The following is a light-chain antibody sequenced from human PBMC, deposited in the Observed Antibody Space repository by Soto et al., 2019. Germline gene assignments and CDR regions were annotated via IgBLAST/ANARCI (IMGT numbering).Light chain of an antibody. J-gene: IGKJ1*01. CDR3: QQYGSSPRT. V-gene: IGKV3-20*01. CDR1: QSVSSNF. Sequence: EIVLTQSPGTLSLSPGERATLSCRASQSVSSNFLAWYQQRPGQAPRLLIYAASNRATGIPDRFSGSGSGTDFTLTISRLEPDDFAVYYCQQYGSSPRTFGQGTKVEIK. CDR2: AAS.